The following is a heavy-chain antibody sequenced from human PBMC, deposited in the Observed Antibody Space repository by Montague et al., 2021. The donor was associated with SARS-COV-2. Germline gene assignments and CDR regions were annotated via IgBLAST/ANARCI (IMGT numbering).Heavy chain of an antibody. V-gene: IGHV4-39*01. CDR2: IYYRGTT. CDR3: ARPLVRGVPKAFDI. D-gene: IGHD3-10*01. CDR1: GGSITRNYH. J-gene: IGHJ3*02. Sequence: SETLSLTCTVSGGSITRNYHWCWIRQPPGKGLEWVGIIYYRGTTFINPSLESRVTISVDTSKHQFSLNLTSVTAADTAVYYCARPLVRGVPKAFDIWGQGALVIVSS.